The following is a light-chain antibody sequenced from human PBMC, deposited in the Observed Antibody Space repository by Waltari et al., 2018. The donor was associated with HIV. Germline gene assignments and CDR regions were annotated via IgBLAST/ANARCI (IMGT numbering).Light chain of an antibody. V-gene: IGKV3-20*01. CDR3: QQYIGSPRT. J-gene: IGKJ1*01. CDR1: QTISSTY. CDR2: GAS. Sequence: EIALTQSPDTLSLSPGERATLSCRASQTISSTYLAWYQQKPGQAPRLLIYGASSRATGIPDRFSGSGSGTDFTLTISSLEPEDCAVYYCQQYIGSPRTF.